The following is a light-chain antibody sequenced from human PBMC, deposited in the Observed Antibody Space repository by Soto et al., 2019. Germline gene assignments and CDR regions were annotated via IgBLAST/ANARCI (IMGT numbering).Light chain of an antibody. CDR2: GAS. CDR3: QQYNNWPRP. CDR1: QSGSGN. Sequence: EIVMTQSPATLYVSPGERATLSFSASQSGSGNLAWYQQKPGQAPMLIIYGASTRATGIQARFSGSGSGKEFTRTISGLVSEYFAVSYCQQYNNWPRPFGKGTEVELK. J-gene: IGKJ1*01. V-gene: IGKV3-15*01.